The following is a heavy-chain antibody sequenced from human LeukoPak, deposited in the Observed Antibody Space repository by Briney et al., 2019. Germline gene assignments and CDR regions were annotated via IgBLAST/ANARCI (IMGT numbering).Heavy chain of an antibody. CDR1: GFTFSSYE. Sequence: GGSLRLSCAASGFTFSSYEMNWVRQAPGKGLEWVSYISSSGSTINYADSVKGRFTISRDNAKNSLYLQMNSLRAEDTAVYYCASAGGVVVPAAYYYYGMDVWGKGTTVTVSS. CDR2: ISSSGSTI. CDR3: ASAGGVVVPAAYYYYGMDV. V-gene: IGHV3-48*03. J-gene: IGHJ6*04. D-gene: IGHD2-2*01.